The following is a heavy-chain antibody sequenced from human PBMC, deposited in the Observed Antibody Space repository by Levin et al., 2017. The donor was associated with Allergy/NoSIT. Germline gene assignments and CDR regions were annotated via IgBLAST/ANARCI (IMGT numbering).Heavy chain of an antibody. CDR3: AREEGPFDY. CDR1: GFTFSSYP. V-gene: IGHV3-30*04. J-gene: IGHJ4*02. Sequence: PGGSLRLSCAASGFTFSSYPMHWVRQAPGRGLEWVAIISYDESSKSIADSVKGRFTISRDNSKSTLYLQMNSLRPEDTAVYYCAREEGPFDYWGQGTLVTVSS. CDR2: ISYDESSK.